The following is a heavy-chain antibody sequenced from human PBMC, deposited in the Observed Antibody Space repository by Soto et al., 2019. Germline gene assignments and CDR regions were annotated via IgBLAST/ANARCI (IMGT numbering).Heavy chain of an antibody. D-gene: IGHD3-10*01. CDR1: GYTFTSAG. CDR3: ARDLDGSGSYYTDY. J-gene: IGHJ4*02. V-gene: IGHV1-18*01. Sequence: QIQLVQSGAEVKNPGTSVKVSCKASGYTFTSAGISWVRQAPGQGLEWMGWLSPYNGNIKYAQKIQGRVTMTTDTSTSTGYMELRSRTSDDTAGYYGARDLDGSGSYYTDYWGQGTLVTVSA. CDR2: LSPYNGNI.